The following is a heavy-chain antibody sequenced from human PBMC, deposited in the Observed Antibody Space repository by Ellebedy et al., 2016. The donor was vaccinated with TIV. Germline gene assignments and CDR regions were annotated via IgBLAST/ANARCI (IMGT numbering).Heavy chain of an antibody. CDR1: GFTFSSYA. Sequence: GESLKISCAASGFTFSSYAMSWVRQAPGKGLEWVSRINSDGSSTSHADSVKGRFTISRDNAKNTLYLQMNSLRAEDTAVYYCARDPGGYGSGISDAFDIWGQGTMVTVSS. D-gene: IGHD3-10*01. V-gene: IGHV3-74*01. CDR3: ARDPGGYGSGISDAFDI. J-gene: IGHJ3*02. CDR2: INSDGSST.